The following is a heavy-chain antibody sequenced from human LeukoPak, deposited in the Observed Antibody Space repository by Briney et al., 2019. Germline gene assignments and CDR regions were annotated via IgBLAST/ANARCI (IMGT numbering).Heavy chain of an antibody. J-gene: IGHJ6*03. CDR2: MNPNSGNT. D-gene: IGHD6-6*01. CDR1: GYTFTSYD. CDR3: ARGAYSSSAAYYYYYMDV. V-gene: IGHV1-8*01. Sequence: ASVKVSCKASGYTFTSYDINWVRQATGQGLEWMGWMNPNSGNTGYAQKFQGGVTMTRNTSISTAYMELSSLRSEDTAVYYCARGAYSSSAAYYYYYMDVWGKGTTVTVSS.